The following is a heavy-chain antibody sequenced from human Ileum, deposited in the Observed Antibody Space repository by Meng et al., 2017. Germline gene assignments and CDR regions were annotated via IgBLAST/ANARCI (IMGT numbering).Heavy chain of an antibody. D-gene: IGHD2-15*01. V-gene: IGHV4-4*07. CDR3: ARAEYCSGGSCYSNYLDL. CDR2: IFTSGST. Sequence: SETLSLTCTVSGGSLNNYYWAWIRQPAGKGLEWIGRIFTSGSTTYNPSLKSRVTMSVETSRNQFSLRLTSVNAADTAMYYGARAEYCSGGSCYSNYLDLWGQGTLVTVSS. J-gene: IGHJ4*02. CDR1: GGSLNNYY.